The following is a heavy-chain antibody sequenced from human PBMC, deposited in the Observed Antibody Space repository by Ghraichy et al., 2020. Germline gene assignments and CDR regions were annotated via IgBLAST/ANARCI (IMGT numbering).Heavy chain of an antibody. V-gene: IGHV1-69*13. CDR3: ARDLKDGVLLWFGELLD. CDR2: IIPIFGTT. Sequence: SVKVSCKASGAPFSTPTSSWVPQAPGQGLEWMGAIIPIFGTTDYAQEFQDRVTITADESTNTVYMELRSLRSEDTAVYYCARDLKDGVLLWFGELLDWGQGTLVTVSS. CDR1: GAPFSTPT. D-gene: IGHD3-10*01. J-gene: IGHJ4*02.